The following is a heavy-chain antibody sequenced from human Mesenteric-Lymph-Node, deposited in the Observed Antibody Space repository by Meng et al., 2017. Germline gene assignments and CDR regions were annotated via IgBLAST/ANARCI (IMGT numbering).Heavy chain of an antibody. CDR2: ASFDGSNI. D-gene: IGHD2-21*02. CDR1: GFTVSSNH. CDR3: ARSNVGVVTGGFDL. V-gene: IGHV3-30*13. J-gene: IGHJ4*02. Sequence: GESLKISCAASGFTVSSNHMTWVRQAPGKGLEWVALASFDGSNIAYADSVRGRFTLSRDNSRNRLHLQMNSLRGDDTAVYYCARSNVGVVTGGFDLWGQGTLVTVSS.